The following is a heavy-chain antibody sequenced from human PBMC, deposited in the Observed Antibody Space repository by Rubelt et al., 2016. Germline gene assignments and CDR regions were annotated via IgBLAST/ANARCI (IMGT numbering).Heavy chain of an antibody. CDR1: GYNFAKSW. Sequence: EVQLVQSGAEVKKPGESLKISCQGSGYNFAKSWIGWVRQMSGKGLEWMGIIYPGDSDTRYNPSVRGQFTISADKSSSTAYLQWSSLKASDTARYYCARLPQNTYYFDYWGQGALVMVS. J-gene: IGHJ4*02. CDR3: ARLPQNTYYFDY. V-gene: IGHV5-51*03. CDR2: IYPGDSDT.